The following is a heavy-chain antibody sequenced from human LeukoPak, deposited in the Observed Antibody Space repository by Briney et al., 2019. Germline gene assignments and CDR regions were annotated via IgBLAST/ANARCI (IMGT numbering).Heavy chain of an antibody. Sequence: GGSLRLSCAASGFTFSSYVMSWVRQAAGKGLEWVSAISGSGGSTYYADSVKGRFTISRDNSKNTLYLQMNSLRAEDTAVYYCAKVVVVAATLSAVDYWGQGTLVTVSS. J-gene: IGHJ4*02. CDR1: GFTFSSYV. V-gene: IGHV3-23*01. CDR3: AKVVVVAATLSAVDY. CDR2: ISGSGGST. D-gene: IGHD2-15*01.